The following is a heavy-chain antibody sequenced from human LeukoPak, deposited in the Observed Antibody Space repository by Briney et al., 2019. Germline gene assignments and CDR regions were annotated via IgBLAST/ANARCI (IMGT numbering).Heavy chain of an antibody. D-gene: IGHD6-19*01. CDR1: GGSFSGYY. CDR3: ARVAFRQWLVQGIDY. V-gene: IGHV4-34*01. J-gene: IGHJ4*02. CDR2: INHSGST. Sequence: TSETLSLTCAVYGGSFSGYYWSWIRQPPGKGLEWIGEINHSGSTNYNTSLKSRVTISVDTSKNQFSLKLSSMTAADTAVYYCARVAFRQWLVQGIDYWGQGTLVTVSS.